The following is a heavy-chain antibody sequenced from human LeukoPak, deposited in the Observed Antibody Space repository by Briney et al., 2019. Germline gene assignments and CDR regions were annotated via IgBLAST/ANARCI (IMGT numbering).Heavy chain of an antibody. CDR2: INHSGST. J-gene: IGHJ4*02. CDR1: GGSFSRYY. D-gene: IGHD6-13*01. Sequence: SETLSLTCAVYGGSFSRYYWSWIRQPPGKGLEWIGEINHSGSTNYNPSLKSRVTISVDTSKNQFSLKLRSVTAADTAVYYCARNPASSIAAAGIRSWGQGTLVTVSS. CDR3: ARNPASSIAAAGIRS. V-gene: IGHV4-34*01.